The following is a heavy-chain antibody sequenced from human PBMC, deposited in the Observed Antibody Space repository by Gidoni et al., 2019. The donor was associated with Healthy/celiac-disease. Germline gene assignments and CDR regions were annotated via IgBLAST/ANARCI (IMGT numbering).Heavy chain of an antibody. CDR2: IYYSGST. D-gene: IGHD4-17*01. Sequence: QVQLQESGPGLVKPSETLSLTCTVSGGSISSYYWSWIRQPPGKGLEWIGYIYYSGSTNYNPSLKSRVTISVDTSKNQFSLKLSSVTAADTAVYYCARTDYGDYKWGTTFWYFDLWGRGTLVTVSS. CDR1: GGSISSYY. V-gene: IGHV4-59*01. J-gene: IGHJ2*01. CDR3: ARTDYGDYKWGTTFWYFDL.